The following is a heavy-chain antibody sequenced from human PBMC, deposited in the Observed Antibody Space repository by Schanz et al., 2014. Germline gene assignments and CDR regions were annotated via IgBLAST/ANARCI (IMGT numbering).Heavy chain of an antibody. CDR2: INPNSGTT. Sequence: QVQLVQSGAEMKKPGASVKVSCKASGYTFTRYYMHWVRQAPGQGLEWMGWINPNSGTTNYAQKFQGWVTMTRDTSISTAYMDLSRLKSDDTAVYYCARAIGGYDPAGALDYWGQGTLVTVSS. CDR3: ARAIGGYDPAGALDY. D-gene: IGHD5-12*01. J-gene: IGHJ4*02. V-gene: IGHV1-2*04. CDR1: GYTFTRYY.